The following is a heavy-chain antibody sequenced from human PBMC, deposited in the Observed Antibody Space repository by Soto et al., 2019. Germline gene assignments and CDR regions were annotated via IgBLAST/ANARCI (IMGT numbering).Heavy chain of an antibody. V-gene: IGHV4-59*01. J-gene: IGHJ4*02. CDR3: ARAVVPTTLLYFDY. D-gene: IGHD2-15*01. Sequence: SETLSLTCTVSGGSISSYSWSWIRQPPGKGLEWIGYIYYSGSTNYNPSLRSRVTISIDTSKNQFSLKLSSVTAADTAVYYCARAVVPTTLLYFDYWGQETLVTVS. CDR2: IYYSGST. CDR1: GGSISSYS.